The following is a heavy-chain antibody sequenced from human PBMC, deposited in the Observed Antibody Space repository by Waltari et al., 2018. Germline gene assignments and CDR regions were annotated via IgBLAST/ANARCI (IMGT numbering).Heavy chain of an antibody. CDR3: AKTPWSGRYYSYYYMDV. J-gene: IGHJ6*03. V-gene: IGHV3-9*01. D-gene: IGHD3-3*01. CDR1: GFTFQDYC. Sequence: EVQLVESGGGLVQPGGSLTLSCAGSGFTFQDYCMPLLRQPPGKGLEWVSGITYNSGAIGYADSVKGRFTISRDNARHSLSLQMNSLRPEDTALYFCAKTPWSGRYYSYYYMDVWGKGTTVTVSS. CDR2: ITYNSGAI.